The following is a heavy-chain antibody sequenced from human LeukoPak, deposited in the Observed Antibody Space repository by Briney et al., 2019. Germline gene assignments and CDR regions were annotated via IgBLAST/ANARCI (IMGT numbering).Heavy chain of an antibody. V-gene: IGHV3-64*02. J-gene: IGHJ4*02. CDR2: IASNGGTK. Sequence: GGSLRLSCAASGFSFNTYTMRWVRQAPGKGLEYVSGIASNGGTKYYADSVKGRFTISRDNFKNTVYLQMDSLTTEDTGVYYCAREYCTTNLCYNWGLGYWGQGTLVTVSS. D-gene: IGHD2-2*02. CDR3: AREYCTTNLCYNWGLGY. CDR1: GFSFNTYT.